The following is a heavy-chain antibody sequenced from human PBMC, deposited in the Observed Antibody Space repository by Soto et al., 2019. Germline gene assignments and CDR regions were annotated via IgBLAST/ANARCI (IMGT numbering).Heavy chain of an antibody. CDR3: ASPKNYCSSTSCYEYYGMDV. CDR2: IYHSGST. CDR1: GGSISSSNW. V-gene: IGHV4-4*02. D-gene: IGHD2-2*01. Sequence: SETLSLTCAVSGGSISSSNWWSWVRQPPGKGLEWIGEIYHSGSTNYNPSLKSRVTISVDKSKNQFSLKLSPVTAADTAVYYCASPKNYCSSTSCYEYYGMDVWGQGTTVTVSS. J-gene: IGHJ6*02.